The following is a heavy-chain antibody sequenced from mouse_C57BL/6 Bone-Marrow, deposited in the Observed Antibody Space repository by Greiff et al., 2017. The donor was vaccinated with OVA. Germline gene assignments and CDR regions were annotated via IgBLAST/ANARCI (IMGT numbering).Heavy chain of an antibody. D-gene: IGHD3-2*02. J-gene: IGHJ3*01. CDR2: IYPGDGDT. CDR3: APLRPGFAY. Sequence: QVQLQQPGAELVKPGASVKLSCKASGYTFTSYWMHWVKQRPGQGLEWIGRIYPGDGDTNYNGKFKGKATLTADKSSSTAYMQLSSLTSEDSAVYFCAPLRPGFAYWGQGTLVTVSA. CDR1: GYTFTSYW. V-gene: IGHV1-82*01.